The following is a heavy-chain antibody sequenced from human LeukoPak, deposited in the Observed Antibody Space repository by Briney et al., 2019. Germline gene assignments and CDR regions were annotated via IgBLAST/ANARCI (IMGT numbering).Heavy chain of an antibody. CDR2: ISSSSSYI. D-gene: IGHD6-13*01. CDR1: GFTFSSYS. V-gene: IGHV3-21*04. J-gene: IGHJ4*02. CDR3: ARERGIAAAESDY. Sequence: PGGSLRLSCAASGFTFSSYSMNWVRQAPGKGLEWVSSISSSSSYIYYADSVKGRFTISRDNSKNTLYLQMNSLRAEDTAVYYCARERGIAAAESDYWGQGTLVTVSS.